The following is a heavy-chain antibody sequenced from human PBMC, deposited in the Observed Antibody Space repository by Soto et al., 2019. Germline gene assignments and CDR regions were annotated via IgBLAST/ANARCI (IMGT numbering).Heavy chain of an antibody. CDR1: GGSISSYY. CDR2: IYYSGST. CDR3: ARVVGGGSYYSGGWYYFDS. J-gene: IGHJ4*02. V-gene: IGHV4-59*01. D-gene: IGHD1-26*01. Sequence: PSETLSLTCTVSGGSISSYYWSWIRQPPGKGLEWIGYIYYSGSTNYNPSLKSRVTISVDTSKNQFSLKLSSVTAADTAVYYCARVVGGGSYYSGGWYYFDSWGQGTQVTVSS.